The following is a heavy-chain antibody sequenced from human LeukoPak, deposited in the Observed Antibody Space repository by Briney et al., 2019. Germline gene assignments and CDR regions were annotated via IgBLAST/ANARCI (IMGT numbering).Heavy chain of an antibody. Sequence: ASVKVSCKASGYTLTDYYVHWVRQAPGQGLEWMGRINPNSGGTNYAQKFQGRVTMTRDTSISTVYMELSRLRSDDTAVYYCARVGYYESSGYYEYWGQGTLVTVSS. J-gene: IGHJ4*02. CDR2: INPNSGGT. V-gene: IGHV1-2*06. CDR3: ARVGYYESSGYYEY. CDR1: GYTLTDYY. D-gene: IGHD3-22*01.